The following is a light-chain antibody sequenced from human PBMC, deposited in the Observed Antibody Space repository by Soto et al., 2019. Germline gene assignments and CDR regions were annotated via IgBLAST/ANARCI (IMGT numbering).Light chain of an antibody. Sequence: QSALTQPRSVSGSPGQSVTISCTGTSSDVGGYNYVSWYQQHPGKAPKLMIYDVSKRPSGVPDRFSDSKSGNTASLTISGLQAEDEADYYCCSYAGSSSYVFGTGTKLTVL. J-gene: IGLJ1*01. CDR2: DVS. V-gene: IGLV2-11*01. CDR3: CSYAGSSSYV. CDR1: SSDVGGYNY.